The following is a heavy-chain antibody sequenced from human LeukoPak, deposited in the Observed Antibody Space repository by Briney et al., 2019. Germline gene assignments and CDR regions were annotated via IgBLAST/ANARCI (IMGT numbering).Heavy chain of an antibody. V-gene: IGHV4-39*01. Sequence: SETLSLTCTVSGGSISSSSYYWGWIRQPPGKGLEWIGSIYYSGSTYYNPSFKSRVTISVDTSKNQFSLKLSSVTAADTAVYYCAGMPYDYLYYYYYMDVWSKGTTVTVSS. J-gene: IGHJ6*03. CDR2: IYYSGST. CDR3: AGMPYDYLYYYYYMDV. D-gene: IGHD5-12*01. CDR1: GGSISSSSYY.